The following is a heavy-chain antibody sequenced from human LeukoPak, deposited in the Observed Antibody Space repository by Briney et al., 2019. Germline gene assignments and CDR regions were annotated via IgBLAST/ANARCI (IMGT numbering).Heavy chain of an antibody. CDR1: GFTVSSNY. D-gene: IGHD6-19*01. CDR3: ARDLSDSSGGFDY. CDR2: IYSGGST. Sequence: GGSLRLSCAASGFTVSSNYMSWVRQAPGKGLEWVSVIYSGGSTYYADSVKGRFTISRDNSKNTLYLQMNSLRAEDTAVYYCARDLSDSSGGFDYWGQGTLVTVSS. J-gene: IGHJ4*02. V-gene: IGHV3-66*01.